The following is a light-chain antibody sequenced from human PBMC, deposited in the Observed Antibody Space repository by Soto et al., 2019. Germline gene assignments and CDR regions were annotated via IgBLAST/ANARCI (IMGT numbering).Light chain of an antibody. J-gene: IGKJ2*01. Sequence: EIVLTQSPGTLSLSPGERATLSCRASQSVSSSYLAWYQQKPGQAPRLLIYGASSRATGIPDRFSGSGSGADLALTIRRLEAEDVAVYYCQQYGSSPGTFGQGTKLEIK. CDR1: QSVSSSY. CDR2: GAS. V-gene: IGKV3-20*01. CDR3: QQYGSSPGT.